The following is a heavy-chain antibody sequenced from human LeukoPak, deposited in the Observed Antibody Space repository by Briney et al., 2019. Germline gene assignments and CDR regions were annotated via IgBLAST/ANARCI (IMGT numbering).Heavy chain of an antibody. V-gene: IGHV4-59*08. CDR2: IYYSGST. D-gene: IGHD5-18*01. CDR1: GGSFSGYY. Sequence: SETLSLTCAVYGGSFSGYYWSWIRQPPGKGLEWIGYIYYSGSTNYNPSLKSRVTISVDTSKNQFSLKLSSVTAADTAVYYCARHSKRGYSYAYYFDYWGQGTLVTVSS. CDR3: ARHSKRGYSYAYYFDY. J-gene: IGHJ4*02.